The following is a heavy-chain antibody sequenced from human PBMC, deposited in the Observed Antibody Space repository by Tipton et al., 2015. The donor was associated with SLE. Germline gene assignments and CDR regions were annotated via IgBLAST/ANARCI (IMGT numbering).Heavy chain of an antibody. Sequence: SLRLSCTASGFTITDYAMHWVRQAPGKGLEWAAVIWYDGITKYYVDSVKGRFTLPRDKSKNTLYLEMNSLSDEDTAVYICAQGRVGTPTDWGQVTLVTVSS. CDR3: AQGRVGTPTD. CDR2: IWYDGITK. V-gene: IGHV3-33*03. CDR1: GFTITDYA. J-gene: IGHJ4*02.